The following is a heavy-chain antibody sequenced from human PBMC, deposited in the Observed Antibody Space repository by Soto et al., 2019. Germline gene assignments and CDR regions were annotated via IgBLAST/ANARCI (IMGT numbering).Heavy chain of an antibody. Sequence: ASVKVSCKASGGTYNTFAISWVRQAPGQGLEWMGGIIPVLGPAFYTQKFQGRVTITADKSTTTAYLELTSLRSEDTAVYYCVRAAKRYFDYWGQGTLVTASS. CDR2: IIPVLGPA. CDR1: GGTYNTFA. J-gene: IGHJ4*02. V-gene: IGHV1-69*10. CDR3: VRAAKRYFDY.